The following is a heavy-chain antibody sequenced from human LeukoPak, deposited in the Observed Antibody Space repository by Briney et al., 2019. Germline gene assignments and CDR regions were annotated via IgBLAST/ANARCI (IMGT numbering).Heavy chain of an antibody. CDR2: IKSKTDGGTT. CDR1: GFTFSNAW. CDR3: TTDPVAVAGTLWSWDYYYYRDV. V-gene: IGHV3-15*01. D-gene: IGHD6-19*01. Sequence: PGGSLRLSCAASGFTFSNAWMSWVRQAPGKGLEWVGRIKSKTDGGTTDYAAPVKGRFTISRDDSKNTLYLQMNSLKTEDTAVYYCTTDPVAVAGTLWSWDYYYYRDVWGKGTTVTVSS. J-gene: IGHJ6*03.